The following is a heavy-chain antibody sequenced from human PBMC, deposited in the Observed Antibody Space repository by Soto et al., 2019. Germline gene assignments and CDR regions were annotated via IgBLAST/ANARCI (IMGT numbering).Heavy chain of an antibody. CDR3: ARGQGAAAGHSNFDY. D-gene: IGHD6-13*01. Sequence: QLQLQESGSGLVKPSQTLSLTCAVSGGSISGTIYSWSWIRQPPGKGLEWIGYIYDSGNTYYNPSLKSQFSISVDRSKNQFSLKLSSVTAADTAVYYCARGQGAAAGHSNFDYWGQGALVTVSS. J-gene: IGHJ4*02. CDR2: IYDSGNT. V-gene: IGHV4-30-2*01. CDR1: GGSISGTIYS.